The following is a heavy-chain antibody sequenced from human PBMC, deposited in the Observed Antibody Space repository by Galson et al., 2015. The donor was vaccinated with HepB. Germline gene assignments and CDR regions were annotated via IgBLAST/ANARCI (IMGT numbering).Heavy chain of an antibody. D-gene: IGHD2-2*01. CDR1: GFTFSSYG. Sequence: SLRLSCAASGFTFSSYGMHWVRQAPGKGLEWVAVIWYDGSNKYYADSVKGRFTISRDNSKNTLYLQMNSLRAEDTAVYYCARVGPGGCSSTSRYGYYGMDVWGQGTTVTVSS. CDR3: ARVGPGGCSSTSRYGYYGMDV. J-gene: IGHJ6*02. CDR2: IWYDGSNK. V-gene: IGHV3-33*01.